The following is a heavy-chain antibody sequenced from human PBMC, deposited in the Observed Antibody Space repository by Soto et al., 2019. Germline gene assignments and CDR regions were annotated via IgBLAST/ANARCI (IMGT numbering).Heavy chain of an antibody. J-gene: IGHJ5*02. CDR2: ISGSDDST. CDR1: GFTFSSYA. Sequence: PGGSLRLSCAASGFTFSSYAMSWVRQAPGKGLEWVSAISGSDDSTYYADSVKGRFTISRDNSKNTLYLQMNSLRAEDTAVYYCANYYDSNGYDPWGQGTLVTVS. CDR3: ANYYDSNGYDP. D-gene: IGHD3-22*01. V-gene: IGHV3-23*01.